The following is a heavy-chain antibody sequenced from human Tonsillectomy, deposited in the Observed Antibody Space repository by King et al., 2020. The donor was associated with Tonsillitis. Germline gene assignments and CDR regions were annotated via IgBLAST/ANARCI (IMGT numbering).Heavy chain of an antibody. J-gene: IGHJ3*02. CDR2: ISASGDST. Sequence: VQLVESGGGLVQPGGSLRVSCAASGFTFTSYSMTWVRQAPGKGLEWVSTISASGDSTYYADSVQGRFTISRDISKSTLFLQMNSLGAEDTAVYYCAKSDRIYYDSSGVFDDFDIWGQGTRVTVSS. CDR1: GFTFTSYS. D-gene: IGHD3-22*01. V-gene: IGHV3-23*04. CDR3: AKSDRIYYDSSGVFDDFDI.